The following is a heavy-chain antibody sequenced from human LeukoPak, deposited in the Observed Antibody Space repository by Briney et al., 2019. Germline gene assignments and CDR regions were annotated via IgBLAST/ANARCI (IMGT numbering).Heavy chain of an antibody. CDR2: INHSGST. D-gene: IGHD3-22*01. J-gene: IGHJ4*02. Sequence: PSETLSLTCAVYGGSFSGYYWSWIRQPPGKGLEWIGEINHSGSTNYNPSLKSRVTISVDTSKNQFSLKLSSVTAADTAVYYCARVNSYDNVDYWGQGTLVTVSS. CDR3: ARVNSYDNVDY. CDR1: GGSFSGYY. V-gene: IGHV4-34*01.